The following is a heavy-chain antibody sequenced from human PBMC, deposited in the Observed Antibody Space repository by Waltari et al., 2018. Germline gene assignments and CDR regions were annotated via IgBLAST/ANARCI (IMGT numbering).Heavy chain of an antibody. V-gene: IGHV1-46*01. CDR3: ARDPRDYYDSSGGFDY. CDR2: INPSGGST. D-gene: IGHD3-22*01. J-gene: IGHJ4*02. Sequence: QVQLVQSGAEVKKPGASVKVSCKASGYTFTSYYMHWVRQAPVQGLEWMGIINPSGGSTSYAQKFQGRVTMTRDTSTSTVYMELSSLRSEDTAVYYCARDPRDYYDSSGGFDYWGQGTLVTVSS. CDR1: GYTFTSYY.